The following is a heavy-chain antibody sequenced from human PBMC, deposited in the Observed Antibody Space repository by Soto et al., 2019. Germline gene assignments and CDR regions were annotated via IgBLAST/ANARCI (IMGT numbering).Heavy chain of an antibody. D-gene: IGHD3-3*01. Sequence: QVQLVQSEAEVKKPGASLKVSCRASGYNFANYGISWVRQAPGQGLEWMGWISAHNGDTKYAPKVQGRGTMAAATSTSTSYIEMWSLRSDDTAVYYCARDAAYNEFWGGVMELYSYNMDVWGQGTTVTVAS. J-gene: IGHJ6*02. CDR3: ARDAAYNEFWGGVMELYSYNMDV. CDR2: ISAHNGDT. CDR1: GYNFANYG. V-gene: IGHV1-18*01.